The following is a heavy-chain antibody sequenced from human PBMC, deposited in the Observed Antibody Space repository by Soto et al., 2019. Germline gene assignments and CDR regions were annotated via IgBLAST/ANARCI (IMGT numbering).Heavy chain of an antibody. D-gene: IGHD6-6*01. CDR2: ISSSSSTI. CDR1: GFTFSSYS. J-gene: IGHJ6*02. CDR3: ARDNRPEYSSSSVYYYYYGMDV. V-gene: IGHV3-48*02. Sequence: SLRLSCAASGFTFSSYSMNWVRQAPGKGLEWVSYISSSSSTIYYADSVKGRFTISRDNAKNSLYLQMNSLRDEDTAVYYCARDNRPEYSSSSVYYYYYGMDVWGQGATVTVSS.